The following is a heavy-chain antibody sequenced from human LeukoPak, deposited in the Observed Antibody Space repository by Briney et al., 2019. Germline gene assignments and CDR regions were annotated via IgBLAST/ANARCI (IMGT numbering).Heavy chain of an antibody. CDR3: AKGASNYRGYVFDY. V-gene: IGHV3-30*18. CDR1: GFTFSSYG. Sequence: GGSLRLSCAASGFTFSSYGMHWVRQAPGKGREWGAVISYDGSNKYYADSVKGRFTISRDNSKNTLYLQMNSLSAEDTAVYYCAKGASNYRGYVFDYWGQGTLVTVSS. D-gene: IGHD4-11*01. J-gene: IGHJ4*02. CDR2: ISYDGSNK.